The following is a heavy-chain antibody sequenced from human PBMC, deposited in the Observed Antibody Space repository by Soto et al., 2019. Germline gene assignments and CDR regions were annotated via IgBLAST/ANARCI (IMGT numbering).Heavy chain of an antibody. Sequence: PGGSLRLSCAASGFIFNNAWMSWVRQAPGKGLEWVGRIKSKTDGGSTDYAAPVKGRFTISRDDSKNTLYLQMNSLKTEDTAVYYCTTDLNWGSFYYYYGMDVWGQGTTVTVSS. J-gene: IGHJ6*02. CDR1: GFIFNNAW. V-gene: IGHV3-15*01. CDR3: TTDLNWGSFYYYYGMDV. D-gene: IGHD7-27*01. CDR2: IKSKTDGGST.